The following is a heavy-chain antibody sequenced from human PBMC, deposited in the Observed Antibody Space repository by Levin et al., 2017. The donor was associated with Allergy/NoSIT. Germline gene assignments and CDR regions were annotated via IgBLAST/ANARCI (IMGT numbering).Heavy chain of an antibody. CDR2: IYYSGST. D-gene: IGHD4-17*01. CDR3: ARHLITFLDDYGDFEDY. V-gene: IGHV4-39*01. Sequence: PSETLSLTCTVSGGSISSSSYYWGWIRQPPGKGLEWIGSIYYSGSTYYNPSLKSRVTISVDTSKNQFSLKLSSVTAADTAVYYCARHLITFLDDYGDFEDYWGQGTLVTVSS. CDR1: GGSISSSSYY. J-gene: IGHJ4*02.